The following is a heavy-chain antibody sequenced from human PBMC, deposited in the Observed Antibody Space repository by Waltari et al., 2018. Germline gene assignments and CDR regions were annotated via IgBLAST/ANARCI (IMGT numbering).Heavy chain of an antibody. CDR2: IYGGGST. J-gene: IGHJ3*02. CDR1: GFTVSSNY. Sequence: EVQLVETGGGLIQPGGSLRLSCAASGFTVSSNYMSWVRQAPGKGLEWVSVIYGGGSTYYADSVKGRFTISRDNSKNTLYLQMNSLRAEDTAVYYCARDLVSLSSGWSDAFDIWGQGTMVTVSS. CDR3: ARDLVSLSSGWSDAFDI. D-gene: IGHD6-19*01. V-gene: IGHV3-53*02.